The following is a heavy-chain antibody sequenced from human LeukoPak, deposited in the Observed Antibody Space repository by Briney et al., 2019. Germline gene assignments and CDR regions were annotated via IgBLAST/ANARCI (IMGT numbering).Heavy chain of an antibody. Sequence: SETLSLTCTVSGGSISSYYWSWIRQPPGKGLGWIGYIYYSGSTNYNPSLKSRVTISVDTSKNQFSLKLSSVTAADTAVYYCARAGATVTTRYNWFDPWGQGTLVTVSS. J-gene: IGHJ5*02. V-gene: IGHV4-59*01. CDR3: ARAGATVTTRYNWFDP. CDR2: IYYSGST. D-gene: IGHD4-17*01. CDR1: GGSISSYY.